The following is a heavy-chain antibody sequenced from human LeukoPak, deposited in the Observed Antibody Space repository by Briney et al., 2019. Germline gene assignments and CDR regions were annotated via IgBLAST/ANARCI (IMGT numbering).Heavy chain of an antibody. J-gene: IGHJ6*03. CDR3: ARKTTWYYHMDV. CDR2: IYYSGSS. V-gene: IGHV4-30-4*08. D-gene: IGHD2/OR15-2a*01. CDR1: GGSISSGNW. Sequence: SGTLSLTCAVSGGSISSGNWWSWIRQPPGKGLEWIGYIYYSGSSYYNPSLKSRVTISVDTSKNQFSLKLSSVSAADTAVYYCARKTTWYYHMDVWGKGTTVTVSS.